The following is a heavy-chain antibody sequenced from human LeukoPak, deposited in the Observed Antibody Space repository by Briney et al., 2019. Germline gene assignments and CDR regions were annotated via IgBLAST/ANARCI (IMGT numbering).Heavy chain of an antibody. CDR3: ARGRSDSGAYCYFGS. D-gene: IGHD3-22*01. Sequence: GGSLRLSCATSGFTFSEYTMHWVRQAPSKGLEWVAVISHDGREIYYADSVKGRFTISGDDSMSTMYLQMNSLRAEDTALYYCARGRSDSGAYCYFGSWGQGTPVTVSS. CDR1: GFTFSEYT. J-gene: IGHJ4*02. V-gene: IGHV3-30*03. CDR2: ISHDGREI.